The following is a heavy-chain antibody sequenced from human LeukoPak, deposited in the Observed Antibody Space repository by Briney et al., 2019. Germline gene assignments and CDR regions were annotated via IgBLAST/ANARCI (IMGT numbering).Heavy chain of an antibody. V-gene: IGHV3-7*04. CDR1: GLSFSNSW. J-gene: IGHJ4*02. CDR2: IKEEGGEI. Sequence: GGSLRHSCAASGLSFSNSWKTWVSQAPGKGMEGGAYIKEEGGEIYYADSVKGRFTISRDNAKNSLYLQMNSLRAEDTAVYYCARGGGFGELFRVPYYFDYWGQGTLVTVSS. D-gene: IGHD3-10*01. CDR3: ARGGGFGELFRVPYYFDY.